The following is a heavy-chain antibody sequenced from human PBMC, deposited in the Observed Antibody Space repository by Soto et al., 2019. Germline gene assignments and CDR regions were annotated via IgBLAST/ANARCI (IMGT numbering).Heavy chain of an antibody. D-gene: IGHD3-22*01. CDR3: ARTASYYGSTGFYHFDY. V-gene: IGHV4-61*01. CDR1: GGSVNSGSHY. J-gene: IGHJ4*02. Sequence: KASETLSLTCTVSGGSVNSGSHYWSWIRQPPGKRLEWLGYIYYSGSTKYDPSLKSRGTISVDTSKNQISLKQSSVTSADTAVYFCARTASYYGSTGFYHFDYWGQGTLVTV. CDR2: IYYSGST.